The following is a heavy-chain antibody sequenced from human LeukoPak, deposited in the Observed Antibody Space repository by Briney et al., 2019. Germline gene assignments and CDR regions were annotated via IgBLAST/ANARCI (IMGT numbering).Heavy chain of an antibody. CDR3: ARGELTTVVKGSYFDY. J-gene: IGHJ4*02. CDR2: IIPIFGTA. V-gene: IGHV1-69*05. D-gene: IGHD4-23*01. CDR1: GGTFSSYA. Sequence: ASVKVSCKASGGTFSSYAISWVRQAPGQGLEWMGGIIPIFGTANYAQKFQGRVTITTDESTSTAYMELSSLRSEDTAVYYCARGELTTVVKGSYFDYWGQGTLVTVSS.